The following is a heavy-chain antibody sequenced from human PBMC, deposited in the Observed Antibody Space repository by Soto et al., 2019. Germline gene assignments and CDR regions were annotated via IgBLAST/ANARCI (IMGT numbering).Heavy chain of an antibody. Sequence: SETLSLTCAVYGGSFSGYYWSWIRQPPGKGLEWIGEINHSGSTNYNPSLKSRVTISVDTSKNQFSLKLSSVTAADTAVYYCARGFRQQLVWFDPWGQGTLVTVSS. D-gene: IGHD6-13*01. J-gene: IGHJ5*02. V-gene: IGHV4-34*01. CDR3: ARGFRQQLVWFDP. CDR1: GGSFSGYY. CDR2: INHSGST.